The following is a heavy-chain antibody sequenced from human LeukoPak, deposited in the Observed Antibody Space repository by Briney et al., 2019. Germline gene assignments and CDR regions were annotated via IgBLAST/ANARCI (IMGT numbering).Heavy chain of an antibody. V-gene: IGHV3-23*01. CDR1: GFTFSSYA. CDR2: ISGSGGST. Sequence: GGSLRLSCAASGFTFSSYAMSWVRQAPGKGLEWVSAISGSGGSTYYADSVKGRFTISRDNSKNTLYLQMNSLRAEDTAVYYCAKGRTRFLEWLLTDAFDIWGQGTMVTVSS. D-gene: IGHD3-3*01. J-gene: IGHJ3*02. CDR3: AKGRTRFLEWLLTDAFDI.